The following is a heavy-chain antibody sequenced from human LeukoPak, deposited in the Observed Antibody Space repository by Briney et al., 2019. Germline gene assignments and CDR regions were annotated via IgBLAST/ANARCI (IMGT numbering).Heavy chain of an antibody. D-gene: IGHD1-26*01. V-gene: IGHV1-69*04. CDR1: GGTFSSYA. J-gene: IGHJ4*02. Sequence: ASVKVSCKASGGTFSSYAISWVRQAPGQGLEWMGRIIPILGIANYAQKFQGRVTITADKSTSAAYMELSSLRSEDTAVYYCARGIVGATGYFDYWGQGTLVTVSS. CDR3: ARGIVGATGYFDY. CDR2: IIPILGIA.